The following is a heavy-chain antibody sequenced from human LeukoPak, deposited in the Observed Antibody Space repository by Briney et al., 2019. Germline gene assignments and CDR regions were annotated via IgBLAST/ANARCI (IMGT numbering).Heavy chain of an antibody. CDR1: GFTFSSYW. V-gene: IGHV3-7*01. Sequence: PGGPLRLSCAASGFTFSSYWMSWVRQAPGKGLEWVANIKQDGSEKYYVDSVKGRFTISRDNAKTSLYLQMNSLRAEDTAVYYCARVLRYYYDSSGYLDYWGQGTLVTVSS. J-gene: IGHJ4*02. CDR2: IKQDGSEK. CDR3: ARVLRYYYDSSGYLDY. D-gene: IGHD3-22*01.